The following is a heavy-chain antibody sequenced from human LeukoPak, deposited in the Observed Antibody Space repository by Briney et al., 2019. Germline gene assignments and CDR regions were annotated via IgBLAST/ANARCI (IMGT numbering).Heavy chain of an antibody. CDR1: GDSISSSGYC. CDR2: ICYTGNT. D-gene: IGHD1-14*01. J-gene: IGHJ5*02. Sequence: PSETLSLTCTLSGDSISSSGYCWGWIRQPPGKGLECVGVICYTGNTYSNPSLKSRVTISVDTSKNQFSLRLSSVTAADTAVYYCARHKSGIDWFDPWGQGTLVTVSS. CDR3: ARHKSGIDWFDP. V-gene: IGHV4-39*01.